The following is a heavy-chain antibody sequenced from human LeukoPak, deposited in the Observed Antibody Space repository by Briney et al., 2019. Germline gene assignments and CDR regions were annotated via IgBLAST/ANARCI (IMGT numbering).Heavy chain of an antibody. CDR1: GGTFSSYA. D-gene: IGHD6-13*01. V-gene: IGHV1-69*06. J-gene: IGHJ4*02. CDR3: ARSSIIAAAGPYYFDY. Sequence: ASVTVSCKSSGGTFSSYAISWVRQRPGQGLEWMGGIIPIFGTTNYAQKFQGRVTITADKSTSTAYMELSSLRSEDTAVYYCARSSIIAAAGPYYFDYWGQGTLVTVSS. CDR2: IIPIFGTT.